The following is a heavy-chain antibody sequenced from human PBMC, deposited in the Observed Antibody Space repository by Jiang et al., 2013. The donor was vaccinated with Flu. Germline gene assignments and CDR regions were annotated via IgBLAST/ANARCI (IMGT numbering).Heavy chain of an antibody. Sequence: KASGYTFTSYAMNWVRQAPGQGLEWMGWINTNTGNPTYAQGFTGRFVFSLDTSVSTAYLQICSLKAEDTAVYYCARRDWDYYYYGMDVWGQGTTVTVSS. CDR3: ARRDWDYYYYGMDV. CDR1: GYTFTSYA. J-gene: IGHJ6*02. V-gene: IGHV7-4-1*01. CDR2: INTNTGNP. D-gene: IGHD2-21*01.